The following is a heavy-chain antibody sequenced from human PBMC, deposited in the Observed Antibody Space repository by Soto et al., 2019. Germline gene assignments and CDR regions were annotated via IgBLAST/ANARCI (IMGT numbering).Heavy chain of an antibody. CDR3: GRVFWGGSTLYYYYYMDV. CDR2: MNPNSGNT. J-gene: IGHJ6*03. D-gene: IGHD3-3*01. V-gene: IGHV1-8*01. Sequence: ASVKVSCKASGYTFTSYDINWVRQATGQGLEWMGWMNPNSGNTGYAQKFQGRVTMTRNTSISTAYMELSSLRSEDTAVYYCGRVFWGGSTLYYYYYMDVWGKGTTVTVSS. CDR1: GYTFTSYD.